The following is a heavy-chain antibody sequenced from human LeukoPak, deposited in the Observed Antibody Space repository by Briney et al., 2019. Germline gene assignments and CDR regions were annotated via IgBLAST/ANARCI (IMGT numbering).Heavy chain of an antibody. CDR3: TRDIDDVLTGDDAFDV. CDR1: GFTFSGYS. CDR2: ITSSGSSM. D-gene: IGHD3-9*01. V-gene: IGHV3-21*03. Sequence: GGSLRLSCAGSGFTFSGYSLNWVRQAPGTGLEWVSSITSSGSSMYYADSVKGRFTISRDNAESSVYLQMNSLRVDDTGLYYCTRDIDDVLTGDDAFDVWGQGTVVTVSS. J-gene: IGHJ3*01.